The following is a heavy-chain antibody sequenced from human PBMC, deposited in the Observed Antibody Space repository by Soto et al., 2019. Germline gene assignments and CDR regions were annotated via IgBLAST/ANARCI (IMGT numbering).Heavy chain of an antibody. V-gene: IGHV3-23*01. Sequence: GGSLRLSCAASGFTFNTYPMGWVRQAPGKGLEWVSSIGLGSDIYYADSVKGRFFISRDNPKYTLYLQINSLRAEDTAVYYCARISTSSSNFDSWGQGILVTVSS. CDR1: GFTFNTYP. D-gene: IGHD3-3*02. CDR3: ARISTSSSNFDS. CDR2: IGLGSDI. J-gene: IGHJ4*02.